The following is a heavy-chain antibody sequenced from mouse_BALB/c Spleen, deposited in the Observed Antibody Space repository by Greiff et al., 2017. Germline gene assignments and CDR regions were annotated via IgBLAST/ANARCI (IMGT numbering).Heavy chain of an antibody. J-gene: IGHJ4*01. CDR2: ISSGSSTI. D-gene: IGHD2-14*01. V-gene: IGHV5-17*02. Sequence: EVQLVESGGGLVQPGGSRKLSCAASGFTFSSFGMHWVRQAPEKGLEWVAYISSGSSTIYYADTVKGRFTISRDNPKNTLFLQMTSLRSEDTAMYYCAKNRYDDYAMDYWGQGTSVTVSS. CDR1: GFTFSSFG. CDR3: AKNRYDDYAMDY.